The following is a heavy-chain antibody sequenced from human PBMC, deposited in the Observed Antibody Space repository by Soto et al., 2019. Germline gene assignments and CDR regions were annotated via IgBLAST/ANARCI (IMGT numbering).Heavy chain of an antibody. CDR1: GGSFSGYY. Sequence: SETLSLTCAVYGGSFSGYYWSWIRQPPGKGLEWIGEINHSGSTNYNPSLKSRVTISVDTSKNQFSLKLSSVTAADTAVYYCARGLGSSSWQNWFDPWGQGHMVTVSS. J-gene: IGHJ5*02. CDR3: ARGLGSSSWQNWFDP. D-gene: IGHD6-13*01. V-gene: IGHV4-34*01. CDR2: INHSGST.